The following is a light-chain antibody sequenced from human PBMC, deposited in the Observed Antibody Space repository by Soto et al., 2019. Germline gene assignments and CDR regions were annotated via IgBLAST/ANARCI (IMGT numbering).Light chain of an antibody. CDR1: PGTVTTTHY. J-gene: IGLJ2*01. CDR3: LLSYSGPVV. V-gene: IGLV7-46*01. Sequence: QAVVTQEPSLTVSPGGTVTLTCGSTPGTVTTTHYPYWFQQKPGQAPRTLIYDTSNKHSWTPARFSGSLLGGKAALTLSGAQPEDEADYYCLLSYSGPVVFGGGTKLTVL. CDR2: DTS.